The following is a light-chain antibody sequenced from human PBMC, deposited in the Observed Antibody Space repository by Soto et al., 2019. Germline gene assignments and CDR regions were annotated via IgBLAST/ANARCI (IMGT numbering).Light chain of an antibody. J-gene: IGKJ1*01. V-gene: IGKV1-39*01. CDR3: KKSYSTPG. CDR2: AAS. CDR1: QSISSY. Sequence: DIQMTQSPSSLSASVGDRVTITCRASQSISSYLNWYQQKPGKAPKLLIYAASSLQSGVPSRFSGSGSGTVFTLTIRSLQPKDFETYYCKKSYSTPGFGKGTKGKIK.